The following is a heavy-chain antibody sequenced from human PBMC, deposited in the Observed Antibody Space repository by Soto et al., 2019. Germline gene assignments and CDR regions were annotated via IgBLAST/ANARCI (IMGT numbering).Heavy chain of an antibody. J-gene: IGHJ4*02. CDR3: AKDPDIVLVPVATTFDY. CDR2: ITGSASEI. D-gene: IGHD2-2*01. Sequence: GGSLRLSCAASGFTFSSYAMSWVRQAPGKGLEWVSTITGSASEIYYADSVKGRFTISRDNSKNRLYLQMNSLRAEDTALYFCAKDPDIVLVPVATTFDYWGRGTLVTVSS. CDR1: GFTFSSYA. V-gene: IGHV3-23*01.